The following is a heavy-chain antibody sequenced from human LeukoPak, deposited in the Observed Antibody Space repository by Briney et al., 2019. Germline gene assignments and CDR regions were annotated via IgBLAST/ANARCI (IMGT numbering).Heavy chain of an antibody. J-gene: IGHJ4*02. V-gene: IGHV3-11*04. Sequence: GGSLRLSCAASGFTFSDYYMNWIRQAPGKGLEWVSYISSSGSIIYYADSVKGRFTISRDNSKNTLYLQMNSLRAEDTAVYYCTKDRPEAYFDYWGQGTLVTVSS. D-gene: IGHD2-2*01. CDR1: GFTFSDYY. CDR2: ISSSGSII. CDR3: TKDRPEAYFDY.